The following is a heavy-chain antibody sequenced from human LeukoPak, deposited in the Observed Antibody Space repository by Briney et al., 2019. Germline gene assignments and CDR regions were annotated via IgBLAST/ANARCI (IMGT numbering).Heavy chain of an antibody. CDR1: GDSISSYY. Sequence: SETLSLTCSVSGDSISSYYWSWIRQPPGKGLEWIGHIYYSGSTNYNPSLKSRVTISIDTSKNQFSLRLSSVTAADTAVYYCARGAAGYSYGWGQGTLVTVSS. V-gene: IGHV4-59*01. D-gene: IGHD5-18*01. CDR2: IYYSGST. J-gene: IGHJ4*02. CDR3: ARGAAGYSYG.